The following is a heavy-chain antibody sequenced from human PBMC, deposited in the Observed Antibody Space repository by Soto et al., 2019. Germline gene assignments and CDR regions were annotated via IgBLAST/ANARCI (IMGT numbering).Heavy chain of an antibody. CDR3: AKDDAVAADYYYYGMDV. CDR2: ISYDGSNK. Sequence: QVQLVESGGGVVPPGRSLRLSCAASGFTFSSYGMHWVRQAPGKGLEWVADISYDGSNKYYADSVKGRFTISRDNSKNTLYLQMNSLIAEDTAVYYCAKDDAVAADYYYYGMDVWGQGTTVTVSS. CDR1: GFTFSSYG. D-gene: IGHD6-19*01. V-gene: IGHV3-30*18. J-gene: IGHJ6*02.